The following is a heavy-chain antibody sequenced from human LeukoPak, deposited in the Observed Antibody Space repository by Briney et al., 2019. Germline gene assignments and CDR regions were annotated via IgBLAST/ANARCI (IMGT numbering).Heavy chain of an antibody. J-gene: IGHJ4*02. CDR1: GYTFTSYD. CDR3: AKDRGYYYDSSAYGSYFDY. V-gene: IGHV1-8*01. D-gene: IGHD3-22*01. Sequence: ASVKVSCKASGYTFTSYDINWVRQATGQGLEWMGWMNPNSGNTGYAQKFQGRVTMTRNTSISTAYMELSSLRSEDTALYYCAKDRGYYYDSSAYGSYFDYWGQGTLVTVSS. CDR2: MNPNSGNT.